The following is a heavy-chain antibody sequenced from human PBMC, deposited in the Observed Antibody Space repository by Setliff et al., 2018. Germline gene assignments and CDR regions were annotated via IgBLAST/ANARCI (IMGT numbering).Heavy chain of an antibody. CDR3: ARGDYYDSSAYSPDTFDI. D-gene: IGHD3-22*01. CDR2: INHSGSA. CDR1: GGSIISSTYN. V-gene: IGHV4-39*07. Sequence: SETLSLTCSVSGGSIISSTYNWGWIRQPPGKGLEWIGEINHSGSANYNPSLKSRVTISLDTSKNQFSLKLSSVTAADTAVYYCARGDYYDSSAYSPDTFDIWGQGTMVTVSS. J-gene: IGHJ3*02.